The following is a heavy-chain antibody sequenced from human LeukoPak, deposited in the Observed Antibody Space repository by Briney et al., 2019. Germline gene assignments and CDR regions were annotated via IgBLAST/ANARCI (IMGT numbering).Heavy chain of an antibody. CDR3: ASGVAAAGIATEGDAFDI. CDR1: GYTFTSYD. J-gene: IGHJ3*02. D-gene: IGHD6-13*01. V-gene: IGHV1-8*03. CDR2: MNPNSGNT. Sequence: ASVKVSCKASGYTFTSYDINWVRQATGQGLEWMGWMNPNSGNTGYAQKFQGRVTITRNTSISTAYMELSSLRSEDTAVYYCASGVAAAGIATEGDAFDIWGQGTMVTVSS.